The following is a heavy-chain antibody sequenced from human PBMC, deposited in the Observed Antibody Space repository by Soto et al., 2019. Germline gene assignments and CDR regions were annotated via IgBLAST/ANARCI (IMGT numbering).Heavy chain of an antibody. CDR1: GGSVSSGSYY. Sequence: QVQLQESGPGLVKPSETLSLTCTVSGGSVSSGSYYWSWIRQPPGKGLEWIGYIYYSGSTNYNPSLKSGVTISVDTSKNQFSLKLSSVTAADTAVYYCAREAYSSGWYVIDYWGQGTLVTVSS. CDR3: AREAYSSGWYVIDY. CDR2: IYYSGST. J-gene: IGHJ4*02. D-gene: IGHD6-19*01. V-gene: IGHV4-61*01.